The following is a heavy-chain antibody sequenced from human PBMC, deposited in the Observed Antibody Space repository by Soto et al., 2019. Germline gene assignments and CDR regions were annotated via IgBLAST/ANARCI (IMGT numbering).Heavy chain of an antibody. Sequence: VQLVQSGAEVKKPGASVKVSCKAYGYTFTGYYMHWVRQAPGQGLECMGWINPNSGGTNYAQKFQGWVTMTRDTSISTAYMELSSLRSDDTAVYYCAREESSGHLFDDWGQGTLVTVSS. D-gene: IGHD3-22*01. J-gene: IGHJ4*02. V-gene: IGHV1-2*04. CDR1: GYTFTGYY. CDR3: AREESSGHLFDD. CDR2: INPNSGGT.